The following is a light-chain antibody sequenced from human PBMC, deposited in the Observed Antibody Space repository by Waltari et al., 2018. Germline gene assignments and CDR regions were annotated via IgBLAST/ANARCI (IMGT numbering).Light chain of an antibody. V-gene: IGKV3-20*01. CDR1: QSVSSTS. J-gene: IGKJ4*01. Sequence: IVLTQSPDTLSLSPGDRVTLSCRASQSVSSTSLVWYHQKPGQAPRLLIYGASSRATGLPDRFSGSGSGTDFTLTISRLEPEDFAVYYCQQYDGSVVTFGGGTKVEIK. CDR2: GAS. CDR3: QQYDGSVVT.